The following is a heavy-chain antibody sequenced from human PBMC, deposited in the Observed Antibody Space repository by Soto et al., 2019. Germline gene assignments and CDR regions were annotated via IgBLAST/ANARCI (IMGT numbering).Heavy chain of an antibody. CDR3: ARDRCSSTRCYYYYGMDV. CDR1: GGSVSSGSYY. Sequence: QVQLQESGPGLVKPSETLSLTCTVSGGSVSSGSYYWSWIRQPPGKGLEWIGYIYYSGSTNYNPSLKSRVTISVDTSKNQFSLKLSSVTAADTAVYYCARDRCSSTRCYYYYGMDVWGQGTTVTVSS. J-gene: IGHJ6*02. V-gene: IGHV4-61*01. D-gene: IGHD2-2*01. CDR2: IYYSGST.